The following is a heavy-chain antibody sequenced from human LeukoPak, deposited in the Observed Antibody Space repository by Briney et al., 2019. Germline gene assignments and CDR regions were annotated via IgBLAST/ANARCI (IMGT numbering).Heavy chain of an antibody. D-gene: IGHD6-19*01. V-gene: IGHV4-39*01. CDR1: GGSISNSRYY. Sequence: PSETQSLTCTVSGGSISNSRYYWGWIRQPPGKGLEWIGSIYYSGSTYYNPFLKSRVTISVDTSKNQFSLKLSSVTAADTAVYYCASSSGWYNGFDYWGQGTLVTVSS. CDR3: ASSSGWYNGFDY. J-gene: IGHJ4*02. CDR2: IYYSGST.